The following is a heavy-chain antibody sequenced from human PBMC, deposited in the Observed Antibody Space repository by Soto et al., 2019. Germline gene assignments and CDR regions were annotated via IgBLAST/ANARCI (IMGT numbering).Heavy chain of an antibody. CDR3: ARGVAGWKIGDSETFFDF. D-gene: IGHD3-10*01. J-gene: IGHJ4*02. Sequence: QVQLEQSGPEVKNPGASVKVSCRASGHTLSSGGITWVRQVPGQGPEWVGWISTYNGNSNHAQKFQGRVTMTIDTSTTTAYMDLRSLTSDDTAIYYCARGVAGWKIGDSETFFDFWGPGTQVTVSS. CDR1: GHTLSSGG. CDR2: ISTYNGNS. V-gene: IGHV1-18*01.